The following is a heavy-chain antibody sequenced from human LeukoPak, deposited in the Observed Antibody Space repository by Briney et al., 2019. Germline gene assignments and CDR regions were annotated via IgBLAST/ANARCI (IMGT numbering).Heavy chain of an antibody. CDR1: GYTFTSYG. J-gene: IGHJ4*02. CDR3: ARDRYGVRSGSCDY. D-gene: IGHD1-26*01. Sequence: ASVKVSCKASGYTFTSYGVSWVRQAPGQGLEWMGWISGDNGDTNYAQKLQGRVTMTTDTSTSTAYMELRSLRYDDTAVYYCARDRYGVRSGSCDYWGQGTLVTVSS. CDR2: ISGDNGDT. V-gene: IGHV1-18*01.